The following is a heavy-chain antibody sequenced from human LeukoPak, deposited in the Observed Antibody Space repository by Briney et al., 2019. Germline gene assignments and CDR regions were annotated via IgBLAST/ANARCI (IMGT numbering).Heavy chain of an antibody. CDR2: INHSGST. J-gene: IGHJ3*02. CDR1: GGSFSGYY. Sequence: SETPSLTCAVYGGSFSGYYWSWIRQPPGKGLEWIGEINHSGSTNYNPSLKSRVTISVDTSKNQFSLRLSSVTAADTAVYYCARSSYYYGADAFDIWGQGTMVTVSS. CDR3: ARSSYYYGADAFDI. V-gene: IGHV4-34*01. D-gene: IGHD3-10*01.